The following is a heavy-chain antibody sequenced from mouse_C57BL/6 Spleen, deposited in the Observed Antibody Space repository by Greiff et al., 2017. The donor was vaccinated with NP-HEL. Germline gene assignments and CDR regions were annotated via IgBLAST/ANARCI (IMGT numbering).Heavy chain of an antibody. J-gene: IGHJ4*01. Sequence: QVQLQQPGAELVRPGSSVKLSCKASGYTFTSYWMDWVKQRPGQGLEWIGNIYPSDSETHYNQKFKDKATLTVDKSSSTAYMQLSSLTSEDSAVYYWARGGSSGLYYYAMDYWGQGTSVTVSS. CDR2: IYPSDSET. CDR1: GYTFTSYW. CDR3: ARGGSSGLYYYAMDY. V-gene: IGHV1-61*01. D-gene: IGHD3-2*02.